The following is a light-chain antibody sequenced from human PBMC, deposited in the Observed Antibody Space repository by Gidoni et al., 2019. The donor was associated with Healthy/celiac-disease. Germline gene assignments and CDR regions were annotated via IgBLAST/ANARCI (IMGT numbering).Light chain of an antibody. CDR1: QGISSY. CDR3: QQYYSYPLT. J-gene: IGKJ4*01. CDR2: AAS. Sequence: AIRMTQSPSSFSASTGDRVTITCRASQGISSYLAWYQQKPGKAPKLLIYAASTLQSGVPSRFSGSGSGTDFTLTISCLQSEDFATYYCQQYYSYPLTFXGXTQVEIK. V-gene: IGKV1-8*01.